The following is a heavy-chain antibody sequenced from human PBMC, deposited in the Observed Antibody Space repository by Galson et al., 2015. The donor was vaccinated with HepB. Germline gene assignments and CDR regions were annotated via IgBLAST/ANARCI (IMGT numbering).Heavy chain of an antibody. V-gene: IGHV1-18*04. CDR2: ISANSGDT. CDR1: GYTFTING. J-gene: IGHJ4*02. D-gene: IGHD4/OR15-4a*01. Sequence: SVKVSCKASGYTFTINGISWVRQAPGKGLEWMGWISANSGDTKYAQKLQGRVTMTRDTSTSTAYLELRSLRSDDTAAYYCARDRDYRCDYWGQGTLVTVSS. CDR3: ARDRDYRCDY.